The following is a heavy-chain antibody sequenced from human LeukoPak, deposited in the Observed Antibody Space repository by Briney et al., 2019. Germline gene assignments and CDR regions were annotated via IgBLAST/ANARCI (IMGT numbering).Heavy chain of an antibody. Sequence: SETLSLTCAVYGGSFSGYYWNWIRQPPGKGLEWIGEINHSGSTNYSPSLKSRVTMSVDTSKNQFSLELSSVTAADTAVYYCARGQGWFDPWGQGTLVTVSS. CDR2: INHSGST. V-gene: IGHV4-34*01. CDR1: GGSFSGYY. CDR3: ARGQGWFDP. J-gene: IGHJ5*02.